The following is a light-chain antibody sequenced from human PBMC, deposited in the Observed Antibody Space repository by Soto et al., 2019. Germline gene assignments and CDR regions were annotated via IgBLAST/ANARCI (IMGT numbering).Light chain of an antibody. Sequence: IQLTQSPSSLSASVGDKVTITCRASQGISSYLAWYQQKPGKAPKLLIYAASTLQSGVPSRFSGSGSGTDFTLTISSLKPEDFATYYRQQLGETFGPGTKVDIK. CDR2: AAS. V-gene: IGKV1-9*01. J-gene: IGKJ3*01. CDR3: QQLGET. CDR1: QGISSY.